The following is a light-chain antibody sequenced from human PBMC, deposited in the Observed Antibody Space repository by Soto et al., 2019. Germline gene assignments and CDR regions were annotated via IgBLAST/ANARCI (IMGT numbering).Light chain of an antibody. Sequence: QPASVSGSPGQSITISCTGTSSDIGGYNYVSWYQQHPGQAPKLLIYEVISRPSGISNRFSASKSGNTASLTISGLQTEDEAHYYCSSYTASTTVIFGGGTKVTVL. CDR3: SSYTASTTVI. CDR2: EVI. V-gene: IGLV2-14*01. J-gene: IGLJ2*01. CDR1: SSDIGGYNY.